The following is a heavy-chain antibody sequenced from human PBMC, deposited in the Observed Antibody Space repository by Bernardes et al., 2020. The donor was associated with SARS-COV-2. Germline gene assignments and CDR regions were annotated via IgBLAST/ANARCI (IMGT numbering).Heavy chain of an antibody. CDR2: INHGGSA. V-gene: IGHV4-34*01. D-gene: IGHD6-6*01. CDR3: ARAYIAYRSSLNFDY. CDR1: GGSFNDYY. J-gene: IGHJ4*02. Sequence: SETLSLTCAVYGGSFNDYYWTWIRQPPGKGLEWIGEINHGGSANYNPSLKSRVTISVDTSKNQFSLNLNSVTAADTAVYYCARAYIAYRSSLNFDYWGQGVLVTVSS.